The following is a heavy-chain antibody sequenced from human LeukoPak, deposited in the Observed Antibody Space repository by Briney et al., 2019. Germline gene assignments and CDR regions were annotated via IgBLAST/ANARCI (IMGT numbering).Heavy chain of an antibody. D-gene: IGHD2/OR15-2a*01. J-gene: IGHJ4*02. V-gene: IGHV7-4-1*02. CDR1: GYTFTNYA. Sequence: GASVKVSCKASGYTFTNYAMHWVRQAPGQGLEWMGSINTNTGNPTYAQGFTGRFVFSLDTSVSTAYLQISSLKAEDTAVYYCARDLRLSANDYWGQGTLVTVSS. CDR3: ARDLRLSANDY. CDR2: INTNTGNP.